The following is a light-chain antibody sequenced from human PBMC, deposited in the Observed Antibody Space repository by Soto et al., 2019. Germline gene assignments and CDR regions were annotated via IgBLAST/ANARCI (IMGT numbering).Light chain of an antibody. V-gene: IGKV3-20*01. J-gene: IGKJ5*01. Sequence: EIVLTQSPATLSSFPGDRVTLSCRASQTVDSVHLAWYQQKRGQAPRLLIYGSSTWATGIPDRFSGSGSGTDFTLTISRLEPEDFAVYYCQQYGNSPPITFGRGTRLEIK. CDR2: GSS. CDR3: QQYGNSPPIT. CDR1: QTVDSVH.